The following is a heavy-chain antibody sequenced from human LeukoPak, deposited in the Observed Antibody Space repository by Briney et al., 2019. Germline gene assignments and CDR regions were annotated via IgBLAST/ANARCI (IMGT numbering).Heavy chain of an antibody. V-gene: IGHV4-34*01. D-gene: IGHD2-15*01. CDR1: GGSFSGYY. Sequence: SETLSLTCAVYGGSFSGYYWSWIRQPPGKGLEWIGEINHSGSTNYNPSLKSRVTISVDTSKNQFSLKLSSVTAADTAVYYCARVAATHVGGIDHYYYYMDVWGKGTTVTISS. CDR2: INHSGST. J-gene: IGHJ6*03. CDR3: ARVAATHVGGIDHYYYYMDV.